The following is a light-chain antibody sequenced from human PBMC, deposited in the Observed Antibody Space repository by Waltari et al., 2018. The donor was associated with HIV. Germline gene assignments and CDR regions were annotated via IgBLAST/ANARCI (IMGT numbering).Light chain of an antibody. J-gene: IGKJ2*01. V-gene: IGKV1-39*01. CDR2: AAS. Sequence: DIQMTQSPSSLSASVGDRVTIFCRASQSIGDYLNWFQQKPGKAPKLLIYAASYLQSGVPSRFGGSGSGTDFTLTISSLQPEDFASYYCQQSHSSPYTFGQGTKLEIK. CDR3: QQSHSSPYT. CDR1: QSIGDY.